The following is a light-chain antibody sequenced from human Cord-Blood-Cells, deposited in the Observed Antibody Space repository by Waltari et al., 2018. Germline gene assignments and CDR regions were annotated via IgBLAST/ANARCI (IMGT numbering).Light chain of an antibody. J-gene: IGLJ3*02. V-gene: IGLV1-47*01. CDR2: RTN. CDR1: SSNIGSNY. Sequence: QSVLTQPPSASGTPGQRDTISCSGSSSNIGSNYVYWYQQLPGTAPKLLIYRTNQRPSGVPDRFSGSKSGTSASLAISGLRSEDEADYYCAAWDDSLSGPVFGGGTKLTVL. CDR3: AAWDDSLSGPV.